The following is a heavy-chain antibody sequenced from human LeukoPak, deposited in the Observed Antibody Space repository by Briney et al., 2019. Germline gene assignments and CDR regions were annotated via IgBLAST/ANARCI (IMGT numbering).Heavy chain of an antibody. Sequence: SQTLSLTCAISGDSVSSNSAAWNWIRQSPSRGLEWLGRTYYRSKWYNDYAVSVKSRITINPDTSKNQFSLQLNSVTPEDTAVYYCARLEAAAGKRGWPIDYWGQGTLVTVSS. CDR3: ARLEAAAGKRGWPIDY. J-gene: IGHJ4*02. CDR2: TYYRSKWYN. D-gene: IGHD6-13*01. CDR1: GDSVSSNSAA. V-gene: IGHV6-1*01.